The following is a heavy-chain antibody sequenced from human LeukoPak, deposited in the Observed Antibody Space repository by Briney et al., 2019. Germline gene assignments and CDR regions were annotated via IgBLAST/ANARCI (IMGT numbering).Heavy chain of an antibody. CDR2: INPNSGGT. J-gene: IGHJ4*02. CDR1: GYTFTGYY. V-gene: IGHV1-2*02. CDR3: ARDLRGGQSYYELEY. Sequence: ASVKVSCKASGYTFTGYYMHWVRQAPGQGLEWMGWINPNSGGTNYAQKFQGRVTMTRDTSITTAYMELSRLRFDDTAVYYCARDLRGGQSYYELEYWGQGTLVTVSS. D-gene: IGHD3-22*01.